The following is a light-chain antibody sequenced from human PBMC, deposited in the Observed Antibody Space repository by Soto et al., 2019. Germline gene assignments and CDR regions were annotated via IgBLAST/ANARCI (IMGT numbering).Light chain of an antibody. V-gene: IGKV3-11*01. Sequence: EIVWTQYPATLSLSPGERATLSCRASQSVSSYLAWYQQKPGQAPRLLIYDASNRATGIPARFSGSGSGTDVPLTISSLEPEDFAVYYCQQRSNWPPSTFGPGTKVDIK. CDR3: QQRSNWPPST. J-gene: IGKJ3*01. CDR1: QSVSSY. CDR2: DAS.